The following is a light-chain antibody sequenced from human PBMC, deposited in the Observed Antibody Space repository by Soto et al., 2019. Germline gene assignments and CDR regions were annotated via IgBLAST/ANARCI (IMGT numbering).Light chain of an antibody. Sequence: EIVMTQSPATLSVSPGERATLSCRASQSVSSKLAWFQQKPGQAPSLLIYGVSTRATGVPVRFSGSGSGTEFTLTVDSLQSEDFEVYYCQQYNNWHHTFGQGTKVDIK. CDR1: QSVSSK. J-gene: IGKJ2*01. V-gene: IGKV3-15*01. CDR3: QQYNNWHHT. CDR2: GVS.